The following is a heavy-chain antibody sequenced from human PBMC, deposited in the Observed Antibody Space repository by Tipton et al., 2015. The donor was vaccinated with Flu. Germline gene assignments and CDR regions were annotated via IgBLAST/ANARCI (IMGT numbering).Heavy chain of an antibody. CDR2: IYYSGST. CDR3: ARRGYGDSRGRGDWFDP. J-gene: IGHJ5*02. Sequence: TLSLTCTVSGGSMSPYYWSWIRQSPGKGLEWIGYIYYSGSTNYNPSLKSRITISVDTSQKQFHLTLSSVTAADTAVYYCARRGYGDSRGRGDWFDPWGQGTLVTVSS. D-gene: IGHD3-22*01. CDR1: GGSMSPYY. V-gene: IGHV4-59*08.